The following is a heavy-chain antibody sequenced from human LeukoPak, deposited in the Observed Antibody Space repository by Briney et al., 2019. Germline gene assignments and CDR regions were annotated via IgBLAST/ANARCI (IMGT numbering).Heavy chain of an antibody. CDR2: IIPIFGTA. CDR1: GGTFSSYA. D-gene: IGHD3-3*02. Sequence: SVKVSCKASGGTFSSYAISWVRQAPGQGLEWMGGIIPIFGTANYAQKFQGRVTITADESTSTAYMELSSLRSEDTAVYYCASGRHFWSGYYTPDYWGQGTLVTVSS. CDR3: ASGRHFWSGYYTPDY. V-gene: IGHV1-69*13. J-gene: IGHJ4*02.